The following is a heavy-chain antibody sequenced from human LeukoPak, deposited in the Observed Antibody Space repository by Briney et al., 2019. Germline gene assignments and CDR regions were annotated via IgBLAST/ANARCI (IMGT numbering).Heavy chain of an antibody. D-gene: IGHD3-22*01. V-gene: IGHV3-7*01. CDR1: GFTFSSYW. CDR2: IKQDGSEK. Sequence: PGGSLRLSCAASGFTFSSYWMSWVRQAPGKGLEWVAIIKQDGSEKYYVDSVKGRFTISRDNAKNSLYLQMNSLRAEDTAVYYCARDPYYYDSSGYYLHYFDYWGQGTLVTVSS. J-gene: IGHJ4*02. CDR3: ARDPYYYDSSGYYLHYFDY.